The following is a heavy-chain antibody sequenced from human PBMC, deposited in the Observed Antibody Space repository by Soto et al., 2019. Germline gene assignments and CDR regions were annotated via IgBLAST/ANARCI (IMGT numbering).Heavy chain of an antibody. CDR3: ARDPYHVLMVNAPNLYGMDV. CDR1: GYTFTTYD. Sequence: ASVKVSCKASGYTFTTYDISCVRQAPGQGLEWMGRISTYNGNTNYPQSLQGRLTMTTDTSTTTAYMELRSLRSDDTAVYYCARDPYHVLMVNAPNLYGMDVWXQGTTVTVS. D-gene: IGHD2-8*01. CDR2: ISTYNGNT. V-gene: IGHV1-18*01. J-gene: IGHJ6*02.